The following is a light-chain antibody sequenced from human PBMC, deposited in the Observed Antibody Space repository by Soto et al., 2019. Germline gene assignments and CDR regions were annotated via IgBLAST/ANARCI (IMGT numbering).Light chain of an antibody. CDR2: DAS. V-gene: IGKV1-33*01. J-gene: IGKJ4*01. CDR3: QHYDNLPFT. Sequence: DIQMTLSPSSLSASVGDRVTITCQASQDISSYLNWYQQKPGKAPKLLIYDASNLETGVPSRFSGSGSGTDFTFTISSLQPEDIATYYCQHYDNLPFTFGGGTKVEIK. CDR1: QDISSY.